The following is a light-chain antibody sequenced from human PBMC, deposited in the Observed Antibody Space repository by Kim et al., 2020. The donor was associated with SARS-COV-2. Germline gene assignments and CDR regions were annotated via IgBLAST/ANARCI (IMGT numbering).Light chain of an antibody. CDR2: GNS. V-gene: IGLV1-40*01. Sequence: VTISCTGSSFNIGAGYDVHWYQQLPGTAPKLLIYGNSNRPSGVPDRFSGSKSGTSASLAITGLQAEDEADYYCQSYDSSLSGSGVFGGGTQLTVL. J-gene: IGLJ3*02. CDR3: QSYDSSLSGSGV. CDR1: SFNIGAGYD.